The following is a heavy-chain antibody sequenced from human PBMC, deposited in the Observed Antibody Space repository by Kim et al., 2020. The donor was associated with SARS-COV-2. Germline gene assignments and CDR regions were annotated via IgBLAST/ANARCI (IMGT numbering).Heavy chain of an antibody. V-gene: IGHV6-1*01. J-gene: IGHJ4*02. D-gene: IGHD6-13*01. CDR3: ARVTAIAAAGTLDY. Sequence: VSVKSRITINPDTSKNQFSLQLNSVTPEDTAVYYCARVTAIAAAGTLDYWGQGTLVTVSS.